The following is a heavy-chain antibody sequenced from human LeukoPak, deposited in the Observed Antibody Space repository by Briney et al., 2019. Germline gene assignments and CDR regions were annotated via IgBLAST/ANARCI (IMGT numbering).Heavy chain of an antibody. CDR3: ARQTGSGLFILP. V-gene: IGHV4-39*01. D-gene: IGHD3/OR15-3a*01. CDR2: IYYSGNT. CDR1: GVSISSSNSY. Sequence: PSETLSLTCTVSGVSISSSNSYWGWIRQPPGKGLEWIGSIYYSGNTYYNASHKSQVSISIDTSKNRFSLKLTSVTAADTAVYYCARQTGSGLFILPGGQGTLVTVSS. J-gene: IGHJ4*02.